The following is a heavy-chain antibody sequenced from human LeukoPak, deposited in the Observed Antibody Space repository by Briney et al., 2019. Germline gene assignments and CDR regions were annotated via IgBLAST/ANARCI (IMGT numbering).Heavy chain of an antibody. D-gene: IGHD6-19*01. V-gene: IGHV1-2*04. Sequence: ASVKVSCKASGYTFTGYYMHWVRQAPGQELEWMGWINPNSGGTNYAQKFQGWVTMTRDTSISTAYIELSRLRSDDTAVYYCARETVADDDAFDIWGQGTMVTVSS. CDR2: INPNSGGT. CDR1: GYTFTGYY. CDR3: ARETVADDDAFDI. J-gene: IGHJ3*02.